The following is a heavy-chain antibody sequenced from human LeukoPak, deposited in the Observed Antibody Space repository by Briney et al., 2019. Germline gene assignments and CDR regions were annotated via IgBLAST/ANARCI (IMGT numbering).Heavy chain of an antibody. Sequence: PGGSLRLSCAASGFTFSSYAMSWVRQAPGKGLEWVSAISGSGGSTYYADSVKGRFTISRDNSKNTLYLQMNSLRAEDTAVYYCAKDGRWFGELKDYYYYGMDVWGQGTTVTVSS. V-gene: IGHV3-23*01. CDR1: GFTFSSYA. D-gene: IGHD3-10*01. J-gene: IGHJ6*02. CDR2: ISGSGGST. CDR3: AKDGRWFGELKDYYYYGMDV.